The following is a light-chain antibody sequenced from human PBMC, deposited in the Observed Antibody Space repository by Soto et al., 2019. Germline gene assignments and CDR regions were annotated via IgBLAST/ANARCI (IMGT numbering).Light chain of an antibody. CDR1: SSDVGGSDY. V-gene: IGLV2-14*01. CDR3: CSYTHSNSLVL. J-gene: IGLJ2*01. CDR2: DVS. Sequence: QSALTQPASVSGSPGQSITISCIGTSSDVGGSDYVSWYQQHPGKAPKLVIYDVSNRPSGVSDRFSGSKSGNTASLTISGLQAEDEADYYCCSYTHSNSLVLFGGGTKATVL.